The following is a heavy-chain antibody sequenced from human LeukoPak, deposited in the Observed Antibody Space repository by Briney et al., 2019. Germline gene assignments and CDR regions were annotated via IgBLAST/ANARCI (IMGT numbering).Heavy chain of an antibody. CDR1: GGPISNYY. V-gene: IGHV4-59*01. J-gene: IGHJ4*02. CDR2: ISYSGST. D-gene: IGHD6-19*01. CDR3: ARGTGAWSYFDY. Sequence: SETLSLTCTVSGGPISNYYWNWIRQPPGKGLEWIGYISYSGSTNYDPSLKSRVTISIDTSKNQFSLELSSVTAADTAVYYCARGTGAWSYFDYWGQGILVTVSS.